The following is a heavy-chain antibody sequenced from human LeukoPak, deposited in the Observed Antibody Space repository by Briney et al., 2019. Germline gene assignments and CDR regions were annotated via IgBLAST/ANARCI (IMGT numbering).Heavy chain of an antibody. V-gene: IGHV4-59*01. CDR3: AREVSRIAVAGTGIFDY. J-gene: IGHJ4*02. Sequence: SETLSLTCTVSGDSISSYHWSWIRQPPGKGLEWIGYIYYSGSTNYNPSLKSRVTISVDTSKNQFSLKLSSVTAADTAVYYCAREVSRIAVAGTGIFDYWGQGTLVTVSS. CDR1: GDSISSYH. D-gene: IGHD6-19*01. CDR2: IYYSGST.